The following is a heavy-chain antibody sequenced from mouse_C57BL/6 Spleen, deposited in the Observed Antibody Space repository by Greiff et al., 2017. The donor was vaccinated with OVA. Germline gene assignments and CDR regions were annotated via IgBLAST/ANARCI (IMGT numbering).Heavy chain of an antibody. J-gene: IGHJ4*01. CDR3: ARRGLTGHYYAMDY. D-gene: IGHD4-1*01. V-gene: IGHV1-50*01. CDR2: IDPSDSYT. CDR1: GYTFTSYW. Sequence: QVQLQQPGAELVKPGASVKLSCKASGYTFTSYWMQWVKQRPGQGLEWIGEIDPSDSYTNYNQKFKGKATLTVDTSSSTAYMQLSSLTSEDSAVYYCARRGLTGHYYAMDYWGQGTSVTVSS.